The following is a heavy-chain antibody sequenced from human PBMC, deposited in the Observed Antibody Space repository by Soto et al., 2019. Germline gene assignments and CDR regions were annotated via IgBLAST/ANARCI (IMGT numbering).Heavy chain of an antibody. J-gene: IGHJ4*02. CDR1: GGSISSYY. CDR3: ARLSEVGATTFDY. D-gene: IGHD1-26*01. Sequence: PSETLSLTCTVSGGSISSYYWSWIRQPPGKGLEWIGYIYYSGTTNYNPSLKSRVTISVDTSKNQFSLKLSSVTAADTAVYYCARLSEVGATTFDYWGQGTXVTVSS. V-gene: IGHV4-59*08. CDR2: IYYSGTT.